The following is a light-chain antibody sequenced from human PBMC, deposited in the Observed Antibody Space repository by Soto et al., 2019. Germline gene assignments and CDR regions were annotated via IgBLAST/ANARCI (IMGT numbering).Light chain of an antibody. CDR1: QSVNSNY. Sequence: EIVLTQSPGTLSLSPGGRATLSCRASQSVNSNYLAWYQQKPGQAPRLLIYGASSRATGIPDRFSGSGSRTDFNLTISRLEPEDFAVFFCQHYDSSPPTFGQGTKVEIK. CDR3: QHYDSSPPT. J-gene: IGKJ1*01. CDR2: GAS. V-gene: IGKV3-20*01.